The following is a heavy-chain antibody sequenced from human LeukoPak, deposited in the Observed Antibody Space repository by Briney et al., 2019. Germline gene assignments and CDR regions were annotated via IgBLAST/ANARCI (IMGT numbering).Heavy chain of an antibody. J-gene: IGHJ6*02. Sequence: GGSLRLSCAASGFTVSSNYMSWVRQAPGKGLEWVSVIYSGGSRYYADSVEGRFTISRDNSKNTLLLLMISMRAEDTAVEYCSGELTARRRPGKGMDVWNQGTTVTVYS. CDR3: SGELTARRRPGKGMDV. D-gene: IGHD6-6*01. V-gene: IGHV3-53*01. CDR2: IYSGGSR. CDR1: GFTVSSNY.